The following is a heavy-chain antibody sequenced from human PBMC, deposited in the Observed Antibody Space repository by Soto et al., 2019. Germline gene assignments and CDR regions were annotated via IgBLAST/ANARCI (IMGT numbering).Heavy chain of an antibody. V-gene: IGHV3-30-3*01. J-gene: IGHJ4*02. CDR3: ARGEERITIFGVAFYYFDY. D-gene: IGHD3-3*01. CDR2: IPYDGSNK. Sequence: PGGSLRLSCAASGFTFSSYAMHWVRQAPGKGLEWVAVIPYDGSNKYYADSVKGRFTISRDNSKNTLYLQMNSLRAEDTAVYYCARGEERITIFGVAFYYFDYWGQGTRVTVSS. CDR1: GFTFSSYA.